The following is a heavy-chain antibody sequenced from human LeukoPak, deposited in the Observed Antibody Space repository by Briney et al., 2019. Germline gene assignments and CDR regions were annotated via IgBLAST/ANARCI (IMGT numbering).Heavy chain of an antibody. D-gene: IGHD5-18*01. CDR3: AKEGIQLKTIDY. CDR1: GFTFSSYA. CDR2: ISGSGGTT. Sequence: GGSLRLSCGASGFTFSSYAMRWVRQAPGKGLEWVSAISGSGGTTYYADSVKGRFTISRDNSKNTLYLQMNSLRAEDTAVYYCAKEGIQLKTIDYWGQGTLVTVSS. V-gene: IGHV3-23*01. J-gene: IGHJ4*02.